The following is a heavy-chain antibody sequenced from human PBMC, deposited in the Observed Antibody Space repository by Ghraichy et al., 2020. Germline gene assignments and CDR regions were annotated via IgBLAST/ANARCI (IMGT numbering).Heavy chain of an antibody. CDR2: IGVNDDT. J-gene: IGHJ5*02. CDR3: ARGNFGP. Sequence: GGSLRLSCSASGFTFSTYTMSWVRQSPEKGLEWVSAIGVNDDTYYADSVKGRFTISRDDSRNMLYLQMNSLRAEDTAVYFCARGNFGPWGQGTLVTVSS. D-gene: IGHD3-10*01. V-gene: IGHV3-23*01. CDR1: GFTFSTYT.